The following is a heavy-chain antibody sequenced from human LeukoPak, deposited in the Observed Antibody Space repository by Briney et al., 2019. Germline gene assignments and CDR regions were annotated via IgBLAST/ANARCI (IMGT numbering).Heavy chain of an antibody. D-gene: IGHD3-22*01. Sequence: SETLSLTCTVSGGSVSGYYWSWIRQPPGKGLEWIGYIYYSGSTNYNPSLKSRVTISVDTSKNQFSLKLSSVTAADTAVYYCARLSYYYDSSGYYYWYFDLWGRGTLVTVSS. CDR3: ARLSYYYDSSGYYYWYFDL. CDR1: GGSVSGYY. CDR2: IYYSGST. V-gene: IGHV4-59*08. J-gene: IGHJ2*01.